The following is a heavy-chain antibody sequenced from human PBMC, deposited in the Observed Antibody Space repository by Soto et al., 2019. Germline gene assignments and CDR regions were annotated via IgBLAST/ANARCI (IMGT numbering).Heavy chain of an antibody. CDR1: GFTFSSYA. D-gene: IGHD2-8*01. CDR3: ARVCKPPEYYFDY. CDR2: ISYDGSNK. Sequence: QVQLVESGGGVVQPGRSLRLSCAASGFTFSSYAMHWVRQAPGKGLEWVAVISYDGSNKYYADSVKGRFTISRDNSKNTLYLQMNSLRAEDTAVYYCARVCKPPEYYFDYWGQGTLVTVSS. J-gene: IGHJ4*02. V-gene: IGHV3-30-3*01.